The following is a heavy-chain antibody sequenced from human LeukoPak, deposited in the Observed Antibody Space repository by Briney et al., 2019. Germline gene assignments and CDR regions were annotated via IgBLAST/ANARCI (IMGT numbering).Heavy chain of an antibody. CDR2: MRPNSAET. J-gene: IGHJ1*01. CDR1: GYAFTDYD. V-gene: IGHV1-8*02. D-gene: IGHD2-15*01. Sequence: ASVKVSCKASGYAFTDYDINWVRQAAGQGLEWMGWMRPNSAETGNVQKFQGRVTMTRNISASTAYMKLTGLRSDDTAVYFCARGYCSGGGCYTAEYLPHWGQGTLVTVSS. CDR3: ARGYCSGGGCYTAEYLPH.